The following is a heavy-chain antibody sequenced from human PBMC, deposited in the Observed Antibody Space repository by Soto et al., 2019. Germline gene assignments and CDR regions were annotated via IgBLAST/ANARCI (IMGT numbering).Heavy chain of an antibody. CDR2: ISYDGSNK. J-gene: IGHJ5*02. Sequence: QVQLGESGGGVVQPGTSLRLSCAASGFTFSSYGMHWVRQAPDKGLEWVAVISYDGSNKYYADSVKGRFTISRDNSKNTLYLQMNSLRAEDTAVYYCAKGSSSSWYNWFDPWGQGTLVTVSS. V-gene: IGHV3-30*18. CDR1: GFTFSSYG. D-gene: IGHD6-13*01. CDR3: AKGSSSSWYNWFDP.